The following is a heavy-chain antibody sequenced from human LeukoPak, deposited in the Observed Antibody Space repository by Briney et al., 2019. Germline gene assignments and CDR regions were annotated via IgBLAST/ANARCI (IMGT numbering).Heavy chain of an antibody. Sequence: SETLSLTCTVSGGSVSPYYWSWIRQPPGKGLEWVEIIYSSGTTYYNPSLTSRVTISIDTSKNQFSLKLTSVTAADTAVYYCARSVTGANNWFDPWGQGTLVTVSS. V-gene: IGHV4-4*09. CDR3: ARSVTGANNWFDP. D-gene: IGHD1-20*01. CDR2: IYSSGTT. J-gene: IGHJ5*02. CDR1: GGSVSPYY.